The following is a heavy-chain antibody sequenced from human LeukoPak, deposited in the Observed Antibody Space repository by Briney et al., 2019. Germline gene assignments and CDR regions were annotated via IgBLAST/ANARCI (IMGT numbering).Heavy chain of an antibody. CDR2: ISWNSGSI. CDR3: AKDIMGKWDSSSWYVNAYYYYGMDV. V-gene: IGHV3-9*01. J-gene: IGHJ6*02. Sequence: PGRSLRLSCAASGFTFDDYAMHWVRQAPGKGLEWVSGISWNSGSIGYADSVKGRFTISRDNAKNSLYLQMNSLRAEDTALYYCAKDIMGKWDSSSWYVNAYYYYGMDVWGQGTTVTVSS. D-gene: IGHD6-13*01. CDR1: GFTFDDYA.